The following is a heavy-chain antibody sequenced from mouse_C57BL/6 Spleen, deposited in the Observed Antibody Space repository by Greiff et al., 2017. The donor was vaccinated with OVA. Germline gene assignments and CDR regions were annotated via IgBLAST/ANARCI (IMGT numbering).Heavy chain of an antibody. J-gene: IGHJ3*01. V-gene: IGHV1-9*01. CDR3: ARQNYGYGPAY. Sequence: QVQLKESGAELMKPGASVKLSCKATGYTFTGYWIGWVKQRPGHGLEWIGEILPGSGSTTYNEKFKGKATFTADTSSNTAYMQLSSLTTEDSAIYYCARQNYGYGPAYWGQGTLVTVSA. CDR2: ILPGSGST. D-gene: IGHD2-2*01. CDR1: GYTFTGYW.